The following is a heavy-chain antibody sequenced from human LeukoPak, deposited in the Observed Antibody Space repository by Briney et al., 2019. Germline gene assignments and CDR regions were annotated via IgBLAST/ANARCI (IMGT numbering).Heavy chain of an antibody. CDR1: GDSISSYY. CDR2: IYHSGST. V-gene: IGHV4-59*01. CDR3: VRGHLVGGWFKYDAFDI. J-gene: IGHJ3*02. D-gene: IGHD6-19*01. Sequence: SETLSLTCTVSGDSISSYYWSWIRQPPGKGLEWIGYIYHSGSTNYNPSLKSRVTISLDTSKKHFSLKLSSVTAADTAVYCCVRGHLVGGWFKYDAFDIWGQGTMVSVSS.